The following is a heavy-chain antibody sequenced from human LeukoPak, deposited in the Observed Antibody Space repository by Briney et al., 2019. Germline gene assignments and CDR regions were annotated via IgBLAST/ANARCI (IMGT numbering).Heavy chain of an antibody. D-gene: IGHD6-25*01. CDR2: INSDGSST. J-gene: IGHJ4*02. V-gene: IGHV3-74*01. CDR3: ARAAVIAGATAY. CDR1: GFTFSSSW. Sequence: PGGSLRLSRAASGFTFSSSWMHWVRQAPGKGLVWVSRINSDGSSTTYADSVKGRFTISRDNAKNTLYLQMNSLRAEDTAVYYCARAAVIAGATAYWGQGTLVTVSS.